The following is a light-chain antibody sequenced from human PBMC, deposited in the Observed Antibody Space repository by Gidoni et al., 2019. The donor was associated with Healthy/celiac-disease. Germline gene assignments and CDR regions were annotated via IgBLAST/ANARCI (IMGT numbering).Light chain of an antibody. J-gene: IGKJ2*01. CDR1: QDISNY. CDR3: QQYDNLRYT. Sequence: EIQMTQSPSSLSSSVGVRVTITCQASQDISNYLNWYQQKPGKAPKLLIYDASNLETGVPSRFSGSGSGTYFTFTISSLQPEDIATYYFQQYDNLRYTFGQGTKLEIK. CDR2: DAS. V-gene: IGKV1-33*01.